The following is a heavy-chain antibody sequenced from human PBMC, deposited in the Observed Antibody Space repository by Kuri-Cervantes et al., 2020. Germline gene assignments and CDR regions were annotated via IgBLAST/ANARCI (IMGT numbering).Heavy chain of an antibody. V-gene: IGHV4-59*01. D-gene: IGHD3-9*01. CDR1: GGSISSYY. CDR3: ARDRRLVTPIDAFDI. CDR2: IYYSGST. J-gene: IGHJ3*02. Sequence: SETLSLTCTVSGGSISSYYWSWIRQPPGKGLEWIGYIYYSGSTNYNPSLKSRVTISVDTSKNQFSLKLSSVTAADTAVYCCARDRRLVTPIDAFDIWGQGTMVTVSS.